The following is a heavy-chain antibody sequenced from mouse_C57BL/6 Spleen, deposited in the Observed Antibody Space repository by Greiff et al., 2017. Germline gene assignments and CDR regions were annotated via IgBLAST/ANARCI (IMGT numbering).Heavy chain of an antibody. Sequence: VQLQQSGAELVRPGSSVKMSCKTSGYTFTSYGINWVKQRPGQGLEWIGYIYIGNGYTEYNEKFKGKATLTAEKSSSTAYMQLSSLTSEDSAVYFCYYYGSNWYFDVWGTGTTVTVSS. CDR3: YYYGSNWYFDV. CDR2: IYIGNGYT. V-gene: IGHV1-58*01. D-gene: IGHD1-1*01. J-gene: IGHJ1*03. CDR1: GYTFTSYG.